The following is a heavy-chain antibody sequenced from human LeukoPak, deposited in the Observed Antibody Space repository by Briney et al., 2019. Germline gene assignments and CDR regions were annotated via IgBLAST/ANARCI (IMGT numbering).Heavy chain of an antibody. J-gene: IGHJ6*02. CDR1: GFTFYDYA. V-gene: IGHV3-9*01. CDR2: ISWNSGSI. D-gene: IGHD1-1*01. CDR3: AAITSDYYYGMDV. Sequence: GGSLRLSCAASGFTFYDYAMHWVRQAPGKGLEWVSGISWNSGSIGYADSVKGRFTISRDNAKNSLYLQMNSLRAEDTALYYCAAITSDYYYGMDVWGQGTTVTVSS.